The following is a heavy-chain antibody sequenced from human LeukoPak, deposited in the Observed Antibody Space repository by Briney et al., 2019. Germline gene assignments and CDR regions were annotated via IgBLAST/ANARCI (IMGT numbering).Heavy chain of an antibody. CDR1: GGSISSYY. CDR3: ARDLGFWSGPDY. Sequence: SATLSLTCTVSGGSISSYYWSWTRQPAGKGLQWIGRIYSSGSTNYSPSLKSRVTMSVDTSKNQFSLRLTSVTAADTAVYYCARDLGFWSGPDYWGQGTLVTVS. CDR2: IYSSGST. D-gene: IGHD3-3*01. V-gene: IGHV4-4*07. J-gene: IGHJ4*02.